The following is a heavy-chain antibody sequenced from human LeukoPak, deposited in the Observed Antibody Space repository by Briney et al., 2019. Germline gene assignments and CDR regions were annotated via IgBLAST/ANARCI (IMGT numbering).Heavy chain of an antibody. CDR2: INPNSGGT. CDR1: GYTFTGYY. J-gene: IGHJ4*02. Sequence: GASVKVSCKASGYTFTGYYMHWVRQAPGQGLEWMGWINPNSGGTNYAQKFQGRVTMTRDTSISTAYMELSRLRSDDTAVYYCARPAVAGTVVNYYFDYWGQGTLVTVSS. CDR3: ARPAVAGTVVNYYFDY. V-gene: IGHV1-2*02. D-gene: IGHD6-19*01.